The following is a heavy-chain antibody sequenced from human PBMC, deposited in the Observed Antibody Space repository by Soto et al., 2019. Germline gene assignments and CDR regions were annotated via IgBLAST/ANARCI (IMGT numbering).Heavy chain of an antibody. J-gene: IGHJ4*02. Sequence: GGSLRLSCAASGFTFSSYSMNWVRQAPGKGLEWVSSISSSSSYIYSADSRKDRYTTARDNAKNSRYLQTNSLRAEDTAVYYCAREGYSDFDFWGQGTLVTVSS. CDR2: ISSSSSYI. D-gene: IGHD4-4*01. CDR3: AREGYSDFDF. V-gene: IGHV3-21*01. CDR1: GFTFSSYS.